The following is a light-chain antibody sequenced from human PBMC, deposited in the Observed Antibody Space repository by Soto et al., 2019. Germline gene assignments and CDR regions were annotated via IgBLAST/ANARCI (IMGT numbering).Light chain of an antibody. Sequence: EIVVTLSPATLSVSTGERATLSCRASQSVSSNLAWYQQKPGQAPRLLIYGASTRATGIPARFSGSGSGTEFTLTISSLQSEDFAVYYCQQYNNWPPITFGQGTRLEIK. CDR1: QSVSSN. CDR3: QQYNNWPPIT. CDR2: GAS. V-gene: IGKV3-15*01. J-gene: IGKJ5*01.